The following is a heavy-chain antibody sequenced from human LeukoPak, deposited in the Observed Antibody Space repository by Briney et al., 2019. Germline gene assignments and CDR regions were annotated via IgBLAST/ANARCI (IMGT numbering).Heavy chain of an antibody. J-gene: IGHJ5*02. D-gene: IGHD2-21*02. CDR1: GGSFSGYY. Sequence: PSETLSLTCAVYGGSFSGYYWSWIRQPPGKGLEWIGEINHSGSTNYNPSLKSRVTISVDTSKNQFSLKLSSVTAADTAVYYCARVHEDVVVTAIRPNWFDPWGQGTLVTVSS. CDR3: ARVHEDVVVTAIRPNWFDP. CDR2: INHSGST. V-gene: IGHV4-34*01.